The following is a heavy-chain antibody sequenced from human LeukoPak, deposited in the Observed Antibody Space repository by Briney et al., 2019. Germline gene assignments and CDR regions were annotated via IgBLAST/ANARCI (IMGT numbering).Heavy chain of an antibody. CDR2: IYSGGYT. J-gene: IGHJ4*02. Sequence: GGSLRLSCAASGFTVTSNYMTWVRQAPGKGLEWVAIIYSGGYTYYADSVKGRFTISRDNAKNTVFLQMNSLRAEDTAEYYCARGLYASIYWGQGTLVTVSS. CDR1: GFTVTSNY. CDR3: ARGLYASIY. V-gene: IGHV3-53*01. D-gene: IGHD3-16*01.